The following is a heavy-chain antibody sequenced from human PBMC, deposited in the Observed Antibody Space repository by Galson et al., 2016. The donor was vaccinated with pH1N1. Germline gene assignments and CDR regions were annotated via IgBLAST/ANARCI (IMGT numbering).Heavy chain of an antibody. D-gene: IGHD3-22*01. V-gene: IGHV5-51*03. CDR1: GHSFTSYW. CDR3: ARLPYCDTTSFPFDY. Sequence: QSGAEVKKPGESLRISCQGSGHSFTSYWIAWVRQMPGKGLEWMGIIYPGDSDTRYSPSFQGQVTISADKSISTAYLQWSGLRASDTAMFYCARLPYCDTTSFPFDYWGQGTLVTVSS. J-gene: IGHJ4*02. CDR2: IYPGDSDT.